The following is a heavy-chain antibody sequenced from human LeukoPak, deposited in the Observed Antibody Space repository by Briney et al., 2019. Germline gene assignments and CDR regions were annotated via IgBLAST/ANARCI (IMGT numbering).Heavy chain of an antibody. CDR3: ATPPKGYSGYDFVAAGYYYYGMDV. CDR1: GFTFSSYA. J-gene: IGHJ6*02. D-gene: IGHD5-12*01. V-gene: IGHV3-23*01. Sequence: GGSLRLSCAASGFTFSSYAMSWVRQAPGKGLEWVSAISGSGGSTYYADSVKGRFTISRDNSKNTLHLQMNSLRAEDTAVYYCATPPKGYSGYDFVAAGYYYYGMDVWGQGTTVTVSS. CDR2: ISGSGGST.